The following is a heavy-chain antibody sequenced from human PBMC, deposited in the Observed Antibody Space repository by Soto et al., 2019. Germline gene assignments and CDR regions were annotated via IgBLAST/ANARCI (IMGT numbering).Heavy chain of an antibody. CDR1: GGSISDGYY. CDR3: ARDSSKGYYDSSGPKTRWFDP. Sequence: PSETLSLTCTVSGGSISDGYYWSWIRQPAGKGLEWIGRIYTSGSTNYNPSLKSRVTMSVDTSKNQFSLKLSSVTAADTAVYYCARDSSKGYYDSSGPKTRWFDPWGQGTLVTVSS. J-gene: IGHJ5*02. CDR2: IYTSGST. D-gene: IGHD3-22*01. V-gene: IGHV4-4*07.